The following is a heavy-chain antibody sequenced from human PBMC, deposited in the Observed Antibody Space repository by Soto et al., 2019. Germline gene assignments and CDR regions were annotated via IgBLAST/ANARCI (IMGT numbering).Heavy chain of an antibody. CDR2: ISSSGSTI. CDR1: GFTFSSYE. Sequence: LRLSCAASGFTFSSYEMNWVRQAPGKGLEWVSYISSSGSTIYYADSVKGRFTISRDNAKNSLYLQMNSLRAEDTAVYYCARERKARNWFDPWGQGTLVTVSS. V-gene: IGHV3-48*03. J-gene: IGHJ5*02. CDR3: ARERKARNWFDP.